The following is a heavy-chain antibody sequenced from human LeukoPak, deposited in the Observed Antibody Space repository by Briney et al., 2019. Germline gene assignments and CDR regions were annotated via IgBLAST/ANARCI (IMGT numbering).Heavy chain of an antibody. J-gene: IGHJ4*02. CDR1: GFTFSSYA. CDR3: ASAGYSSGWYEGPF. CDR2: ISGSGGST. V-gene: IGHV3-23*01. D-gene: IGHD6-19*01. Sequence: GGSQRLSCAGSGFTFSSYAMSWVRQAPGKGLEWVSAISGSGGSTYYADSVKGRFTISRDNSKNTLYLQMNSLRAEDTAVYYCASAGYSSGWYEGPFRGQGTLVTVSS.